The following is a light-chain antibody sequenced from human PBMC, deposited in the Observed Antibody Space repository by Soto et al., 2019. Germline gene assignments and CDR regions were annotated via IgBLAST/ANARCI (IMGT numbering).Light chain of an antibody. V-gene: IGKV1-27*01. CDR2: AAS. CDR1: QATSSY. Sequence: DIQMTQSPSSLSASVGDIVTITCRASQATSSYLAWYQQKPGKVPKLLIYAASTLQSGVPSRFSGSGYGTDFNLTISRLQPEDVGSYYCIKYHSAPFTFGPGTKVDIK. J-gene: IGKJ3*01. CDR3: IKYHSAPFT.